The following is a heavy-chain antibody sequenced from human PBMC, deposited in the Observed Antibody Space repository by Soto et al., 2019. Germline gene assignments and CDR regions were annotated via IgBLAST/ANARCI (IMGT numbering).Heavy chain of an antibody. D-gene: IGHD3-22*01. J-gene: IGHJ4*02. Sequence: GSLRLSCAASGFTFSDHYMYWVRQAPGKGLEWVGRIRNKANRYTTQYAASVKDRFTISRDDSKNSLYLQMNSLKTEDTALYYCTRVTMSERSRFDYWGQGTLVTVSS. CDR1: GFTFSDHY. CDR2: IRNKANRYTT. V-gene: IGHV3-72*01. CDR3: TRVTMSERSRFDY.